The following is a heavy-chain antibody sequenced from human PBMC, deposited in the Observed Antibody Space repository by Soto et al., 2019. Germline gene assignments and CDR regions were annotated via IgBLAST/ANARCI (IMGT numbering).Heavy chain of an antibody. D-gene: IGHD3-10*01. Sequence: LSLTCTVSGGSISSYYWSWIRQPAGKRLEWIGRIYTSGSTNYNPSLKSRVTMSVDTSKNQFSLKLSSVTAADTAVYYCARGRTYYYTWVPNYYFDYWGQGTLVTVSS. CDR3: ARGRTYYYTWVPNYYFDY. V-gene: IGHV4-4*07. J-gene: IGHJ4*01. CDR1: GGSISSYY. CDR2: IYTSGST.